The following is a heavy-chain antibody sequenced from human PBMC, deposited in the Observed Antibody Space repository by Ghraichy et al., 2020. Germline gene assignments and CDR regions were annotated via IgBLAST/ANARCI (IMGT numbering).Heavy chain of an antibody. CDR3: AHRGLFCSGGTCFDP. V-gene: IGHV2-5*02. J-gene: IGHJ5*02. CDR1: GFSLSTTGVS. CDR2: IYWDNNK. D-gene: IGHD2-15*01. Sequence: SGPTLVKPTQTLTLTCTVSGFSLSTTGVSVHWIRQPPGKALEWLALIYWDNNKRYSPSLKSRLTITKDTSKNQVVLTLTNIDPVDTATYYCAHRGLFCSGGTCFDPWGQGTLVPVSS.